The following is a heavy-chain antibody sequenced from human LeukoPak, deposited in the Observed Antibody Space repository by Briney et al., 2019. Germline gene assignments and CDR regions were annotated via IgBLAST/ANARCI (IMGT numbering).Heavy chain of an antibody. CDR1: GGSISNSDYY. CDR2: IYYRGST. CDR3: ATVEAFDI. V-gene: IGHV4-39*01. J-gene: IGHJ3*02. D-gene: IGHD4-11*01. Sequence: PSETLSLTCTVSGGSISNSDYYWGWIRQPPGKGLEWIGSIYYRGSTYYSPSLGSRVTLSVDTSKNQFSLKLSSVTAADTAVYYCATVEAFDIWGQGTMVTVSS.